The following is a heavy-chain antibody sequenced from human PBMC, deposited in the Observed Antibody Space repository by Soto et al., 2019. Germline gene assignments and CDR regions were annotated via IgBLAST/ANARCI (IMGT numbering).Heavy chain of an antibody. CDR2: IYYSGST. D-gene: IGHD4-17*01. V-gene: IGHV4-59*01. CDR3: ARSPPGHVYGDYNWFDP. Sequence: PSETLSLTCTVSGGSISSYYWSWILQPPGKGLEWIGYIYYSGSTNYNPSLKSRVTISVDTSKNQFSLKLSSVTAADTAVYYCARSPPGHVYGDYNWFDPSGQGTLATVSS. CDR1: GGSISSYY. J-gene: IGHJ5*02.